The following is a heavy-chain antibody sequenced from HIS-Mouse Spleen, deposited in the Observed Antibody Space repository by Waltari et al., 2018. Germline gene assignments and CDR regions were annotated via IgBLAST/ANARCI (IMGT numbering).Heavy chain of an antibody. CDR1: GYTFTSYD. CDR2: MNPNSGNT. CDR3: ARVAAAGTLEGYFQH. D-gene: IGHD6-13*01. V-gene: IGHV1-8*01. J-gene: IGHJ1*01. Sequence: QVQLVQSGAEVKKPGASVKVSCKASGYTFTSYDINWVRQATGQGLEWMGWMNPNSGNTGYAQKCQGRVTMTRKTSISTAYMELSSLRSEDTAVYYCARVAAAGTLEGYFQHWGQGTLVTVSS.